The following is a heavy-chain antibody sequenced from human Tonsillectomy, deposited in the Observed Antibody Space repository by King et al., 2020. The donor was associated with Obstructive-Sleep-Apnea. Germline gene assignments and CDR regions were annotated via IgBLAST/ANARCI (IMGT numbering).Heavy chain of an antibody. CDR2: IYFTGST. Sequence: QLQESGPGLVKPSETLSLTCSVSGGSISSDSYYWGWIRQPPGKGLEWIGNIYFTGSTYYTPSLKSRVTISVDTSKNQFSLRLNSVTAADTAVYYCARARYYDSSAYNSWGQGSLVTVSS. CDR1: GGSISSDSYY. J-gene: IGHJ5*02. D-gene: IGHD3-22*01. CDR3: ARARYYDSSAYNS. V-gene: IGHV4-39*07.